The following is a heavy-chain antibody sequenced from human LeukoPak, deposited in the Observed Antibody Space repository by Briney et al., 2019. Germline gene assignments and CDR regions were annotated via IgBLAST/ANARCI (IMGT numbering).Heavy chain of an antibody. CDR2: INHRGST. Sequence: PSETLSLTCAVYGASFSGYYWNWIRQTPGKGLEWIGEINHRGSTNYNPSLKSRVTISVDTSKSQFSLKLSSVTAADTAVYYCARGRMFDPWGQGTLVTVSS. J-gene: IGHJ5*02. V-gene: IGHV4-34*01. CDR1: GASFSGYY. CDR3: ARGRMFDP.